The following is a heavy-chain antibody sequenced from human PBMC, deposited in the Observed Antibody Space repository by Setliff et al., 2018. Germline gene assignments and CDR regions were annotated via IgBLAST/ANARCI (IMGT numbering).Heavy chain of an antibody. V-gene: IGHV1-69*13. Sequence: ASVKVSCKASGGTFSNYAISWVRQAPGQGLEWMGGIIPMFRSGNYAQRFQGRVTITADESTSTVYMELTSLRAEDTAVYYCARGKMDVVAAGGKYCAMDVWGQGTAVT. D-gene: IGHD6-13*01. J-gene: IGHJ6*02. CDR2: IIPMFRSG. CDR1: GGTFSNYA. CDR3: ARGKMDVVAAGGKYCAMDV.